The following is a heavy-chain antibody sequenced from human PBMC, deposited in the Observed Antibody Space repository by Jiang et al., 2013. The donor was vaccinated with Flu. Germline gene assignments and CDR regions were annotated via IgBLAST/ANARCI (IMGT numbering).Heavy chain of an antibody. CDR2: ISAYNGNT. V-gene: IGHV1-18*04. Sequence: GAEVKKPGASVKVSCKASGYTFTSYGISWVRQAPGQGLEWMGWISAYNGNTNYAQKLQGRVTMTTDTSTSTAYMELRSLRSDDTAVYYCARVYRYSGSYSGRGGYFDYWGQGTLVTVSS. CDR3: ARVYRYSGSYSGRGGYFDY. CDR1: GYTFTSYG. D-gene: IGHD1-26*01. J-gene: IGHJ4*02.